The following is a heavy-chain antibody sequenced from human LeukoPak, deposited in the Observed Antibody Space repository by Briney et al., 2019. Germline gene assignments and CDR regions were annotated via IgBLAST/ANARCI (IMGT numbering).Heavy chain of an antibody. Sequence: SETLSLTCAVSGGSISSGGYSWSWIRQPPGKGLEWIGYIYPSGSTFYNPSLKSRITISVDRSKNHFSLKLRSVTVADTAVYYCARGHVDTTMGDYYYGMDVWGQGTTVTVSS. CDR3: ARGHVDTTMGDYYYGMDV. J-gene: IGHJ6*02. CDR1: GGSISSGGYS. D-gene: IGHD5-18*01. CDR2: IYPSGST. V-gene: IGHV4-30-2*01.